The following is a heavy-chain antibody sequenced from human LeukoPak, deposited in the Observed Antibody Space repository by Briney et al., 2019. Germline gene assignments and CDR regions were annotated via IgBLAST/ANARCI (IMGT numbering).Heavy chain of an antibody. J-gene: IGHJ4*02. D-gene: IGHD3-22*01. CDR3: ARVFYDSSARGNHLDY. CDR2: ISSSGSYI. Sequence: GGSLRLSCAASGFTFRSYSMNWVRQAPGKGLEWVSSISSSGSYIYYADSVKGRFTISRDNAKNSLYLQVNSLRAEDTAVYYCARVFYDSSARGNHLDYWGQGTLVTVSS. CDR1: GFTFRSYS. V-gene: IGHV3-21*01.